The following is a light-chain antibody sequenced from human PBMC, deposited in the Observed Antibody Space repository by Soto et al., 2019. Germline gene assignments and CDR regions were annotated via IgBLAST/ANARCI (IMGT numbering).Light chain of an antibody. Sequence: QSVLTQPPSVSGTPGQRVSISCSGSRSNIGINAVDWYHQLPGTAPKVLIYANNQRPSGVPDRFSGSKSGTSASLAINGLQSDDEAHYYCAAWDDSPNGLVFGGGTKLTVL. J-gene: IGLJ2*01. CDR2: ANN. V-gene: IGLV1-44*01. CDR3: AAWDDSPNGLV. CDR1: RSNIGINA.